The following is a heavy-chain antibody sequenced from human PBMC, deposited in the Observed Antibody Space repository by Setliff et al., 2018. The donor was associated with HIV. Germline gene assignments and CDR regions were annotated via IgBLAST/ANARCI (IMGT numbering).Heavy chain of an antibody. CDR1: GGSISSSSYH. CDR3: ARHEGVLQEDGGFDS. CDR2: IYYSGNT. Sequence: PSETLSLTCSVSGGSISSSSYHWAWIRQPPGKGLEWIGTIYYSGNTYCNPSLKSRVTISVDTSKNQFSLRLTSVTAADTALYYCARHEGVLQEDGGFDSWGQGTPVTVSS. V-gene: IGHV4-39*01. J-gene: IGHJ4*02. D-gene: IGHD2-2*01.